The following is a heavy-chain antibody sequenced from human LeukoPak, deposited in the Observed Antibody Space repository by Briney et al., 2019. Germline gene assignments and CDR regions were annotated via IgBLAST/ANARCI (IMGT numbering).Heavy chain of an antibody. V-gene: IGHV4-34*01. CDR3: ARGRQYCSGASCYSWFDY. D-gene: IGHD2-15*01. CDR2: INHSGST. J-gene: IGHJ5*01. Sequence: SETLSLTGAVYGGSFSGYYWSWIRQPPGKGLEWIGEINHSGSTNYNPSLKSRVTISVDTSKNQFSLKLSSVTAADTAVYYCARGRQYCSGASCYSWFDYWGQGTLVTVSS. CDR1: GGSFSGYY.